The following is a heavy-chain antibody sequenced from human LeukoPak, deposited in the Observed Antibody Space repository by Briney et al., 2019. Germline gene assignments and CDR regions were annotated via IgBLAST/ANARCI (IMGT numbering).Heavy chain of an antibody. CDR2: IYYSGST. Sequence: PSETLSLTCTVSGGSVSRGSYYWSWTRQPPGTGLECIGYIYYSGSTNYNPSLKGRVSISVDTSKNQFSLKLSSVTAADTAVYYCARIPFVVVPAAIDYWGYGTLVTVSS. D-gene: IGHD2-2*02. J-gene: IGHJ4*01. CDR1: GGSVSRGSYY. CDR3: ARIPFVVVPAAIDY. V-gene: IGHV4-61*01.